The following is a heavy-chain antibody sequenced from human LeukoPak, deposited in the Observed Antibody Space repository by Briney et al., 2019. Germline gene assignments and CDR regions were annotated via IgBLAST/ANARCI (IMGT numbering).Heavy chain of an antibody. Sequence: ASVKVSCKASGYTFTGYYIHWVRQPPGQGLEWMGWVDPDSGGTNYAQKFQGRVTMTRDTSVNTAYMELSRLTSDDTAVYFCARDTSGGARLGYWGQGTLVTVSS. D-gene: IGHD3-16*01. CDR2: VDPDSGGT. J-gene: IGHJ4*02. CDR3: ARDTSGGARLGY. CDR1: GYTFTGYY. V-gene: IGHV1-2*02.